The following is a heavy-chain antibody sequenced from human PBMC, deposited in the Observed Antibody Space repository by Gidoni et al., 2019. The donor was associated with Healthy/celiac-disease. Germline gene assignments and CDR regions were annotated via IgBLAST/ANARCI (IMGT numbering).Heavy chain of an antibody. CDR3: ASALRLSTVTTGYNWFDP. V-gene: IGHV4-39*01. Sequence: QLQLQESGPGLVTPSDTLSLTCTVSGGFISRSSYSWGWIRQPPGKGLEWIGSIYYRGSTYYNPSLKSRVNISVDTSKNQFSLKLSSVTAADTAVYYCASALRLSTVTTGYNWFDPWGQGTLVTVSS. D-gene: IGHD4-4*01. CDR2: IYYRGST. J-gene: IGHJ5*02. CDR1: GGFISRSSYS.